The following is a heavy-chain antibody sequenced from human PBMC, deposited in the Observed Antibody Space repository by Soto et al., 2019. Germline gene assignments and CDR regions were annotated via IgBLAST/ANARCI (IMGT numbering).Heavy chain of an antibody. CDR2: IIPIFGTE. CDR3: ARDGGRHSGGIDY. J-gene: IGHJ4*02. D-gene: IGHD1-26*01. CDR1: GGTFSSYS. V-gene: IGHV1-69*01. Sequence: QVQLVQSGAEVKKPGSSVKVSCKASGGTFSSYSINWVRQAPGQGLEWMGEIIPIFGTENYAQKFQGRVTITAEEPTSPAYMELSSLRSEDTDVYYCARDGGRHSGGIDYWGQGTMVIVSS.